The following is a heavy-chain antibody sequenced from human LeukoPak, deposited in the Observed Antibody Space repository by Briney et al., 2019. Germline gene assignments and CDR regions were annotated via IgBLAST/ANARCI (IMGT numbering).Heavy chain of an antibody. Sequence: KPSETLSLTCTVSGGSISSHYWSWIRQPPGKGLEWIGYIYYSGSTNYNPSLKSRVTISVDTSKNQFSLKLSSVTAADTAVYYCARSHYGSGPFDYWGQGTLVTVSS. D-gene: IGHD3-10*01. CDR3: ARSHYGSGPFDY. CDR2: IYYSGST. CDR1: GGSISSHY. V-gene: IGHV4-59*11. J-gene: IGHJ4*02.